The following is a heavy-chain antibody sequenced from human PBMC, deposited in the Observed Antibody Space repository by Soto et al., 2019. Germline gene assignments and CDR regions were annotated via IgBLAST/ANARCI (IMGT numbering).Heavy chain of an antibody. V-gene: IGHV3-66*01. CDR2: IYSGDST. CDR1: GFSVGTNY. CDR3: ARDMGLGYCNGGRCYREYFQH. J-gene: IGHJ1*01. Sequence: EVQLVESGGGLVQPGGSLRLSCAASGFSVGTNYMSWARQAPGKGLEWGSIIYSGDSTYYADSVKGRFTISRDTPRNTLYLQMNTLRVEDTAVYYCARDMGLGYCNGGRCYREYFQHWGQGTLVTVSS. D-gene: IGHD2-15*01.